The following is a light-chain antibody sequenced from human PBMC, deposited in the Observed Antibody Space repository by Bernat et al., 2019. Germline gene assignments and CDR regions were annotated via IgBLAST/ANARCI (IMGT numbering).Light chain of an antibody. Sequence: QSALTQPPSASGSPGQSVAISCTGTSTDVFSNNYVSWYQQHPGKAPKLLIYEVSKRPSGVPDRFSGSKSGNTASLTVSGLQPEDEADYYCSSYAGGNNYVFGTGTKVTVL. CDR1: STDVFSNNY. CDR2: EVS. CDR3: SSYAGGNNYV. V-gene: IGLV2-8*01. J-gene: IGLJ1*01.